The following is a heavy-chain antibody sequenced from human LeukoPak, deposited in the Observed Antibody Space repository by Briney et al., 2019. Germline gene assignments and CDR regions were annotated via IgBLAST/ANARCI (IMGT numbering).Heavy chain of an antibody. J-gene: IGHJ3*02. CDR2: IGAAGDT. V-gene: IGHV3-13*01. CDR3: ARLGGNGYWLFWAFDI. Sequence: GGSLRLSCAASGFTLSDYDMHWVRRGTGEGLEWVSAIGAAGDTYYQGSVKGRFTISRDEAKNFLYLQMNSLRAEDTAVYYCARLGGNGYWLFWAFDIWGQGTMVTVSS. D-gene: IGHD3-3*01. CDR1: GFTLSDYD.